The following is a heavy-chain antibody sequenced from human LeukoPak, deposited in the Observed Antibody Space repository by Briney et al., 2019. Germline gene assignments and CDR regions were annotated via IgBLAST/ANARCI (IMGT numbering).Heavy chain of an antibody. V-gene: IGHV3-74*01. CDR3: ARDRGYTQDY. CDR2: IKSDGSST. J-gene: IGHJ4*02. Sequence: PGGSLRLPCAASGFTFSTYWMHWVRQAPGKGLVWVSHIKSDGSSTSYADSVKGRFTICRDNAKNTLYLQMNSLRAEDTAVYYCARDRGYTQDYWGQGTLVTVSS. D-gene: IGHD5-12*01. CDR1: GFTFSTYW.